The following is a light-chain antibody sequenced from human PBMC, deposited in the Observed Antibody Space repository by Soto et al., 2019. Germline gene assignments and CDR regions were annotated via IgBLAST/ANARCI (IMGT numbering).Light chain of an antibody. CDR1: QSVSSSF. J-gene: IGKJ1*01. V-gene: IGKV3-20*01. CDR2: GAS. Sequence: EIVLTQSPGTLSLSPGERATLSCRASQSVSSSFLAWYQQKPGQAPRLLIYGASGRATGIPDRFSGSGSGTDFTLTISSLEPEDFVVYYCQQYGSAPRTFGQGTKVEVK. CDR3: QQYGSAPRT.